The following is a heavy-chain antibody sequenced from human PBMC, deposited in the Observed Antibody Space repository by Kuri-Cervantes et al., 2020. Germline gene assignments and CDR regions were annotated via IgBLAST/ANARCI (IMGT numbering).Heavy chain of an antibody. CDR3: ARGPGPTLRYFDWFQEDYYYGMDV. V-gene: IGHV1-8*01. Sequence: ASVKVSCKASGYTFTSYDINWVRQATGQGLEWMRWMNPNSGNTGYAQKFQGRVTMTRNTSISTAYMELSSLRSEDTAVYYCARGPGPTLRYFDWFQEDYYYGMDVWGQGTTVTVSS. CDR1: GYTFTSYD. CDR2: MNPNSGNT. J-gene: IGHJ6*02. D-gene: IGHD3-9*01.